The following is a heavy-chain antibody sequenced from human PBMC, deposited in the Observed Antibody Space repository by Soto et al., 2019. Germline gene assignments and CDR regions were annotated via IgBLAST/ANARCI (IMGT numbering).Heavy chain of an antibody. J-gene: IGHJ4*02. CDR1: GFTFRNYW. D-gene: IGHD2-15*01. CDR3: GEVALDR. V-gene: IGHV3-7*05. Sequence: EVQVVESGGTLVQPGGSLRLSCAASGFTFRNYWMAWVRQAPGKGLEWVANINEDGGAKNYADSVKGRFTISRDNARNSVFLQMTSLRAEDTAVHFCGEVALDRWGQGTLVTVSS. CDR2: INEDGGAK.